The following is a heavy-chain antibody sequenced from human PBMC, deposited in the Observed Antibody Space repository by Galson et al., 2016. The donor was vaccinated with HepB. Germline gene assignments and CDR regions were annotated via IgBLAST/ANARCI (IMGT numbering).Heavy chain of an antibody. J-gene: IGHJ4*02. CDR1: GDSASSNSAA. CDR2: TYYRSKWYN. D-gene: IGHD3-10*01. CDR3: TRAIQGLSLRRGFDY. V-gene: IGHV6-1*01. Sequence: CAISGDSASSNSAAWNWIRQSPSRGFEWLGRTYYRSKWYNDYAVSVKSRITIKPDTSKNQFSLQLNSMTPEDTAVYYCTRAIQGLSLRRGFDYWGQGTLATVSS.